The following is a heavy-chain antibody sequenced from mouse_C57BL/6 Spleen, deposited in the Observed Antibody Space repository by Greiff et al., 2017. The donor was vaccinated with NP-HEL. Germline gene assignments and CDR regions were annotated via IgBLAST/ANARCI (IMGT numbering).Heavy chain of an antibody. CDR2: IDPETGGT. CDR1: GYTFTDYE. CDR3: TIPSEGY. J-gene: IGHJ2*01. Sequence: VKLVESGAELVRPGASVTLSCKASGYTFTDYEMHWVKQTPVHGLEWIGAIDPETGGTAYNQKFKGKAILTADKSSSTAYMELRSLTSEDSAVYYCTIPSEGYWGQGTTLTVSS. V-gene: IGHV1-15*01.